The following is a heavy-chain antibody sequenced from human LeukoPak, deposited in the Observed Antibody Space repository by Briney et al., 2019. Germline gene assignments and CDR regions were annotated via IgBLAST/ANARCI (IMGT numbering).Heavy chain of an antibody. CDR1: GFTFSSYG. Sequence: RPGRSLRLSCAASGFTFSSYGMNWVRQAPGKGLEWVSSISSSSSYIYYADSVKGRFTISRDNAKNSLYLQMNSLRAEDTAVYYCARLGIAAAGTDYWGQGTLVTVSS. D-gene: IGHD6-13*01. CDR2: ISSSSSYI. CDR3: ARLGIAAAGTDY. V-gene: IGHV3-21*01. J-gene: IGHJ4*02.